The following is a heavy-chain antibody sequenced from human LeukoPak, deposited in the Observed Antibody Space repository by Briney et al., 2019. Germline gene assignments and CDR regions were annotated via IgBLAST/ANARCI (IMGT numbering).Heavy chain of an antibody. V-gene: IGHV3-23*01. CDR2: ISGSGGST. J-gene: IGHJ4*02. CDR1: AFTSSSYA. CDR3: AKVYRPYYYDSSGYSDFDY. Sequence: GGSLRLSCAASAFTSSSYAMSWVRQAPGKGLEWVSAISGSGGSTYYADSVKGRFTISRDNSKNTLYLQMNSLRAEDTAVYYCAKVYRPYYYDSSGYSDFDYWGLGTLVTVSS. D-gene: IGHD3-22*01.